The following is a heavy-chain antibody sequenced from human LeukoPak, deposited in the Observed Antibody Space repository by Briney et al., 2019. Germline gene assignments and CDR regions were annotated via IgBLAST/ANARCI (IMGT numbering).Heavy chain of an antibody. J-gene: IGHJ4*02. V-gene: IGHV1-2*02. CDR2: INPNSGGT. D-gene: IGHD3-22*01. CDR3: AGGNYYDSTAPAY. Sequence: ASVKVSCKASGYTFTGYYMHWVRQAPGQGLEWMGWINPNSGGTDYAQKFQGRVTMTRDTSISTAYMELSRLRSDDTAAYYCAGGNYYDSTAPAYWGQGTLVTVSS. CDR1: GYTFTGYY.